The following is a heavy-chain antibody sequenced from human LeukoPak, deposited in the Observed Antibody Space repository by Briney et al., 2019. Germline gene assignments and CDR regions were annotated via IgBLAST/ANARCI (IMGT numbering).Heavy chain of an antibody. CDR2: INTDGSIT. D-gene: IGHD3-16*01. Sequence: GGSLRLSCAASGFTFSDYWIHWVRQAPGKGLVWVSRINTDGSITNYADSVKGRFSISRDNAKNTLYLQMSSLRAEDTAVYFCARGGGLDVWGQGATVTVSS. J-gene: IGHJ6*02. CDR1: GFTFSDYW. CDR3: ARGGGLDV. V-gene: IGHV3-74*01.